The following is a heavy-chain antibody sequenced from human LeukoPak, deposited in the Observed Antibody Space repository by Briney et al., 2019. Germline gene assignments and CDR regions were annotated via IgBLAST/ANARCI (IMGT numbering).Heavy chain of an antibody. Sequence: SETLSPTXTVSGGSISSSHYYWGWIRQTPGKGLEWIGTIYYSGTTYYNPSLESRATISEDTSKNQFSLTLRSVTAADTAVYYCARQTSDYYYYYIDVWGKGTTVTVSS. CDR2: IYYSGTT. CDR3: ARQTSDYYYYYIDV. J-gene: IGHJ6*03. D-gene: IGHD3-10*01. V-gene: IGHV4-39*01. CDR1: GGSISSSHYY.